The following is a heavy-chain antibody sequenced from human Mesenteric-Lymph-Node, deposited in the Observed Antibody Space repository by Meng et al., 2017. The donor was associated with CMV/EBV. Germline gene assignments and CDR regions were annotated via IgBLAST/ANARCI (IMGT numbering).Heavy chain of an antibody. CDR3: ASHTSGWFGGYNWFDP. J-gene: IGHJ5*02. D-gene: IGHD6-19*01. V-gene: IGHV4-31*03. Sequence: SETLSLTCTVSGGSISSGGYYWSWIRQHPGKGLEWIGYISYSGTTFYNPSLKSRVTTSVDTSKNLFSLNLSSVTAAGTAVYYCASHTSGWFGGYNWFDPWGQGTLVTVSS. CDR2: ISYSGTT. CDR1: GGSISSGGYY.